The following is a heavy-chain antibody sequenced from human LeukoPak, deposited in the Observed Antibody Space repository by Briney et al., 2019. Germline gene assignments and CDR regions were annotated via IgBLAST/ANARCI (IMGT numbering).Heavy chain of an antibody. CDR1: GFTFDDYA. V-gene: IGHV3-9*01. Sequence: PGRSLRLSCAASGFTFDDYAMHWVRQAPGKGLEWVSGISWNSGSIAYADSVKGRFTISRDNAKNSLHLQMNSLRAEDTALYYCAKAFRITMVRGGFDYWGQGALVTVSS. CDR2: ISWNSGSI. CDR3: AKAFRITMVRGGFDY. J-gene: IGHJ4*02. D-gene: IGHD3-10*01.